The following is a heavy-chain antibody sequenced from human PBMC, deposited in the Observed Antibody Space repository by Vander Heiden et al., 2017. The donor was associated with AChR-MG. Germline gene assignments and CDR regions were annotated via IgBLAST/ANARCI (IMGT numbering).Heavy chain of an antibody. CDR2: IGGGGDTT. J-gene: IGHJ4*02. CDR3: AKLLPPGGTDS. Sequence: EVHLMESGGGLVQPGGSLRVSCAASGFTFKMYGMIWVRQAPGKGLEWVSAIGGGGDTTYYADPVKGRFTITRDNSKNTVSLQMNSLRADDTAVYYCAKLLPPGGTDSWGQGTLVTVSS. D-gene: IGHD2-8*02. V-gene: IGHV3-23*01. CDR1: GFTFKMYG.